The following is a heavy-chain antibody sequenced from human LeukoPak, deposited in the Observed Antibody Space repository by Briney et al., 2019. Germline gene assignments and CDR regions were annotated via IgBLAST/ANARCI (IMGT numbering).Heavy chain of an antibody. Sequence: PGGSLRLSCAASGFTFSSYWMHWVRQAPGKGLVWVSRINSDGSSTSYADSVKGRFTISRDNAKNTLYLQMNSLKTEDTAVYYCTTDNNWNDDAFDIWGQGTMVTVSS. CDR1: GFTFSSYW. V-gene: IGHV3-74*01. CDR3: TTDNNWNDDAFDI. CDR2: INSDGSST. D-gene: IGHD1-20*01. J-gene: IGHJ3*02.